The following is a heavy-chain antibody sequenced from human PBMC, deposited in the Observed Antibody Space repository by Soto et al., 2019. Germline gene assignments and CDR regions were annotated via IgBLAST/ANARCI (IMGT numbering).Heavy chain of an antibody. Sequence: LSLTCGVSGGSLSGATYSWNWIRQPPGKGLERIGYIFPSGTTYYNPSLKSRVTISIDVSKNQFSLSLRSFTAADTAVYYCARSREFDYWSQGTLVTVSS. CDR1: GGSLSGATYS. CDR2: IFPSGTT. V-gene: IGHV4-30-2*01. CDR3: ARSREFDY. J-gene: IGHJ4*02.